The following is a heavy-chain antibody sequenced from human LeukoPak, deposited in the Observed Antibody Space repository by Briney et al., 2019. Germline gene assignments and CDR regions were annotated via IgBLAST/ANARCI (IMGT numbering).Heavy chain of an antibody. CDR1: GFTFSSYA. V-gene: IGHV3-23*01. J-gene: IGHJ5*02. D-gene: IGHD3-22*01. CDR3: ASTSTYYYDSRGNWFDP. Sequence: GGSQRLSCAASGFTFSSYAMSWVRQAPGKGLEWVSAISGSGGSTYYADSVKGRFTISRDNSKNTLYLQMNSLRAEDTAVYYCASTSTYYYDSRGNWFDPWGQGTLVTVSS. CDR2: ISGSGGST.